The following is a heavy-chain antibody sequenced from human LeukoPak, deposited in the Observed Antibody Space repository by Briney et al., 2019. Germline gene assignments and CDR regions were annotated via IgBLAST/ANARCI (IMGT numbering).Heavy chain of an antibody. CDR3: ARAYRSSWNYYYYYMDV. CDR2: ISSSGSTI. CDR1: GFTFSSYG. J-gene: IGHJ6*03. D-gene: IGHD6-13*01. V-gene: IGHV3-48*03. Sequence: GGSLRLSCAASGFTFSSYGMNWVRQAPGKGLEWVSYISSSGSTIYYADSVKGRFTISRDNAKNSLYLQMNSLRAEDTAVYYCARAYRSSWNYYYYYMDVWGKGTTVTISS.